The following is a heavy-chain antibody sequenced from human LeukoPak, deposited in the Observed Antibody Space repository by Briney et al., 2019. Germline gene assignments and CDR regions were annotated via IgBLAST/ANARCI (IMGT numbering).Heavy chain of an antibody. J-gene: IGHJ3*02. V-gene: IGHV1-3*03. Sequence: ASVKVSCKASGYTFTGYYMHWVRQAPGQRLEWMGWINAVNGNTKYSQEFQGRVTISRDTSASTAYMELRSLRSEDMAVYYCARAVPRGYAFDIWGQGTMVTVSS. D-gene: IGHD3-10*01. CDR2: INAVNGNT. CDR3: ARAVPRGYAFDI. CDR1: GYTFTGYY.